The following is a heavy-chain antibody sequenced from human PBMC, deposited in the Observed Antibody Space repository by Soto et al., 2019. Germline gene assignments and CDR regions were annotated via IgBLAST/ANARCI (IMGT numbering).Heavy chain of an antibody. D-gene: IGHD3-3*01. CDR3: ASGVFGLVSPVIGGY. CDR2: ISRTSNYI. Sequence: EVQVVESGGGLVKPGGSLTLSCAASGFTFSSYSMNWVRQAPGKGLEWVSSISRTSNYIYYTDSVKGRFTISRDNAKNSIYLQMNSLRAEDTATYYCASGVFGLVSPVIGGYWGQETLVTVSS. CDR1: GFTFSSYS. J-gene: IGHJ4*02. V-gene: IGHV3-21*01.